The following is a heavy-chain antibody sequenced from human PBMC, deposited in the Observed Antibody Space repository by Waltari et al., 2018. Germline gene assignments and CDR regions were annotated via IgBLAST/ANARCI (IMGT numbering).Heavy chain of an antibody. CDR1: GFTFSSSA. Sequence: EVQLVESGGGLVQPGGSLRLSCAASGFTFSSSALSWVRQAPGKGLEWVSAISGSGGSTYYADSVKGRFTISRDNSKNTLYLQMNSLRAEDTAVYYCARKDGYNYYFDYWGQGTLVTVSS. J-gene: IGHJ4*02. CDR2: ISGSGGST. CDR3: ARKDGYNYYFDY. D-gene: IGHD5-12*01. V-gene: IGHV3-23*04.